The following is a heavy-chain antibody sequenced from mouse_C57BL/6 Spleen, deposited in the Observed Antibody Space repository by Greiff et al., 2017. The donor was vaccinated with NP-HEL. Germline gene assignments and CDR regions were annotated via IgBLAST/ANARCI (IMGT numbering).Heavy chain of an antibody. D-gene: IGHD1-1*01. CDR3: ARAYYGSSCAYFDV. CDR2: IYPASGNT. V-gene: IGHV1-76*01. CDR1: GYTFTDYY. Sequence: VQLQQSGAELVRPGASVKLSCKASGYTFTDYYINWVKQRPGQGLEWIARIYPASGNTYYNEKFKGKATLTAETSSSTAYMQLSSLTTEDSAVYFCARAYYGSSCAYFDVWGTGTTVTVSS. J-gene: IGHJ1*03.